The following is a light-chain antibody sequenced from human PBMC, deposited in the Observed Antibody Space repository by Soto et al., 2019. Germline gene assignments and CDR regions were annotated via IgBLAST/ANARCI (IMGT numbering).Light chain of an antibody. V-gene: IGKV3-20*01. CDR1: QSVSSSY. CDR3: QQYGSSPIT. Sequence: EIVLTQSPGTLSLSPGERATLSCRASQSVSSSYLAWYQRKPGQAPRLLIYGASNRATGIPDRFSGSGSGTDFTFTISRLEPEDFAVYYCQQYGSSPITFGQGTRLEIK. CDR2: GAS. J-gene: IGKJ5*01.